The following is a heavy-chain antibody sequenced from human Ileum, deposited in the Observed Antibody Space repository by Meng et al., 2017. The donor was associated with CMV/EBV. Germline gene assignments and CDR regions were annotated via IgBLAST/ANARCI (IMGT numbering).Heavy chain of an antibody. Sequence: GESLKISCAGSGFIFSNYAINWVRQAPGKGLEWVSTISGRGDRTYYADSVKGRFTFSRDNANSRVYVQMNSLRADDTAVYYCAKDFRMVSDGIYFAMEVWGQGTTVTVSS. CDR1: GFIFSNYA. CDR2: ISGRGDRT. J-gene: IGHJ6*02. D-gene: IGHD5-24*01. V-gene: IGHV3-23*01. CDR3: AKDFRMVSDGIYFAMEV.